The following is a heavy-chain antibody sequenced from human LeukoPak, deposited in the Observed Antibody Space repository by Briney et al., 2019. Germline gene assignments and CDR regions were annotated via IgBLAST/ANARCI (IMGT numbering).Heavy chain of an antibody. J-gene: IGHJ6*03. CDR3: ARFGLGVGATLRYMDV. V-gene: IGHV1-46*01. CDR2: INPSGGST. CDR1: GYTFTSYY. D-gene: IGHD1-26*01. Sequence: GASVKVSCKASGYTFTSYYMHWVRQAPGQGLEWMGIINPSGGSTSYAQKFQGRVTITADESTSTAYMELSSLRSEDTAVYYCARFGLGVGATLRYMDVWGKGTTVTISS.